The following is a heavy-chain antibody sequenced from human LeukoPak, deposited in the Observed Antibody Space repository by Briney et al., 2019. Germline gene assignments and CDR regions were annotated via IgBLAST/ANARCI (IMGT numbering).Heavy chain of an antibody. CDR3: AVGCYDISNWFDY. V-gene: IGHV1-24*01. D-gene: IGHD3-9*01. J-gene: IGHJ4*02. CDR1: GYTLTQLS. Sequence: ASVKVSCKVSGYTLTQLSMHWVRQAPGQGLEWMGWISAYNGNTNYAQKFQGRVTMTEDTSTDTAYMELSSLRSEDTAVYYCAVGCYDISNWFDYWGQGTLVTVSS. CDR2: ISAYNGNT.